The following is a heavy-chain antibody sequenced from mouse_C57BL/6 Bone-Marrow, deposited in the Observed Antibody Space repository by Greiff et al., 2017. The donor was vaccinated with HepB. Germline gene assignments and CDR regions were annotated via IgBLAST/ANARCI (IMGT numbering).Heavy chain of an antibody. CDR2: ISSGSSTI. D-gene: IGHD4-1*01. V-gene: IGHV5-17*01. CDR3: ATSSGTGAMDY. J-gene: IGHJ4*01. Sequence: EVQLQESGGGLVKPGGSLKLSCAASGFTFSDYGMHWVRQAPEKGLEWVAYISSGSSTIYYADTVKGRFTISRDNAKNTLFLQMTSLRSEDTAMYYCATSSGTGAMDYWGQGTSVTVSS. CDR1: GFTFSDYG.